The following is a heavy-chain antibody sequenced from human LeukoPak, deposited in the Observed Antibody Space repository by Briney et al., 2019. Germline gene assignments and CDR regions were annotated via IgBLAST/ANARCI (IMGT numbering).Heavy chain of an antibody. D-gene: IGHD2-2*01. CDR1: GYSFTSYW. Sequence: ESLKISCKGSGYSFTSYWIGWVRQMPGKGLEWMGNINPGDSDTRYSPSFQGQVTMTVDKSINTAYLYWSSLKASDTAMYYCTRYQVPPGRDYFDYWGQGTLVTVSS. V-gene: IGHV5-51*01. J-gene: IGHJ4*02. CDR3: TRYQVPPGRDYFDY. CDR2: INPGDSDT.